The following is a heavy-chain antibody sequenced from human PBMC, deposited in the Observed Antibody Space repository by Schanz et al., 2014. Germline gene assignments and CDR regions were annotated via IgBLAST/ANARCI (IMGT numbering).Heavy chain of an antibody. Sequence: QVLQVQSGSELKKPGTSVKVSCKASGYTFNNYTYVMIWVRQAPGQGLEWVGRFIPILDVGNYAQQFQGRVTFTADKSTSTAYMELSSLRYEDTAVYYCARDQSPYTNSSDVRYFDYWGQGSLVTVSS. CDR2: FIPILDVG. D-gene: IGHD6-6*01. CDR1: GYTFNNYT. J-gene: IGHJ4*02. CDR3: ARDQSPYTNSSDVRYFDY. V-gene: IGHV1-69*08.